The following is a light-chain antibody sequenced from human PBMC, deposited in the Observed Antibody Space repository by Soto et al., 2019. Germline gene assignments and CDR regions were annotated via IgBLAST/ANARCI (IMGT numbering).Light chain of an antibody. V-gene: IGKV3-15*01. J-gene: IGKJ5*01. CDR1: QTINRSS. Sequence: EKVMSQSPATLSVSPGPGATLSCRASQTINRSSLAWYQQKPGQAPRLLIFGASSRVAGIPDRFSGSGSGTEFSLTIYSLQSEDFAVYYCQKYIISTTFGQGTRLEI. CDR3: QKYIISTT. CDR2: GAS.